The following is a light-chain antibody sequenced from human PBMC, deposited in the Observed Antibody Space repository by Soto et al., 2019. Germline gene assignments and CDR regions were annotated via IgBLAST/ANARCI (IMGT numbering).Light chain of an antibody. CDR1: SSDVGGYNS. CDR3: SSYAGSKNLV. J-gene: IGLJ2*01. Sequence: QSALTQPPSASGSPGQSVTISCPGTSSDVGGYNSVSWYQQHPGKAPKLMIYEVNKRPSGVPDRFSASKSDSTASLTVSGLQAEDEAHYYCSSYAGSKNLVFGGGTKLTVL. CDR2: EVN. V-gene: IGLV2-8*01.